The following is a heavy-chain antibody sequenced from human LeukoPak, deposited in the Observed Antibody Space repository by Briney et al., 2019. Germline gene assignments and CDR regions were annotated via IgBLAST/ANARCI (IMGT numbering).Heavy chain of an antibody. V-gene: IGHV3-21*01. D-gene: IGHD3-16*01. J-gene: IGHJ4*02. CDR1: GFPFSTYS. CDR3: ARWGSVVRRYYFDY. CDR2: ISGSSDYI. Sequence: GGSLRLSCAASGFPFSTYSMNWVRQAPGKGLEWVSSISGSSDYIYYADSVKGRFTISRDNAKNSLYLQMNSLRAEDTAVYYCARWGSVVRRYYFDYWGQGTLVTVSS.